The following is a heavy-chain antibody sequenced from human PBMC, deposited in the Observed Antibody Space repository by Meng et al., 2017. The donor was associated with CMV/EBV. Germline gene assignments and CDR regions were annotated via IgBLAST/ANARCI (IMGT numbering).Heavy chain of an antibody. CDR2: INSDGSST. CDR3: AREGPSGNDY. D-gene: IGHD1-14*01. Sequence: GESLKISCAASGLTFSSYWMHWVRQAPGKGLVWVSRINSDGSSTSYADSVKGRFTISRDNAKNTLYLQMNSLRAEDTAVYYCAREGPSGNDYWGQGTLVTVSS. V-gene: IGHV3-74*01. J-gene: IGHJ4*02. CDR1: GLTFSSYW.